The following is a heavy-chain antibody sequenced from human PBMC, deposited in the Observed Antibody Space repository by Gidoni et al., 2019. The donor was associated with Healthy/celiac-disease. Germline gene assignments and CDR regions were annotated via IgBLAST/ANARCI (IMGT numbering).Heavy chain of an antibody. CDR3: ARGAKRGYFDWLRPNWFDP. Sequence: QVQLQQWGAGLLKPSETLSLTCAVYGGSFSGYYWSWIRQPPGKGLEWIGEINHSGSTNYNPSLKSRVTISVDTSKIQFSLKLSSVTAADTAVYYCARGAKRGYFDWLRPNWFDPWGQGTLVTVSS. CDR1: GGSFSGYY. J-gene: IGHJ5*02. V-gene: IGHV4-34*01. CDR2: INHSGST. D-gene: IGHD3-9*01.